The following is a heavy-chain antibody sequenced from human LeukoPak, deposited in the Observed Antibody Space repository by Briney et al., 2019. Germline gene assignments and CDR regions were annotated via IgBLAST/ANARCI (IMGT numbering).Heavy chain of an antibody. D-gene: IGHD3-22*01. V-gene: IGHV1-18*01. CDR2: ISAYNGNT. CDR1: GYTFTRYG. CDR3: ARGGYSVGDFDP. J-gene: IGHJ5*02. Sequence: ASVKVSCKASGYTFTRYGISWVRQAPGQGREWMGWISAYNGNTNYAKTLQGRVTMTTDNSTSTAYMELRSLRSDDTAVYYCARGGYSVGDFDPWGQGTLVTVSS.